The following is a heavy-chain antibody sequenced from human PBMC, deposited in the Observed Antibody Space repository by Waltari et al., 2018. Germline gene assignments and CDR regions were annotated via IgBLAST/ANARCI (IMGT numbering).Heavy chain of an antibody. Sequence: GSLRLSCAASGFNFISYAMSWVRQAPGKGLEWVSGISDSGVITKYADSVKGRFTVSRDNSKNTVFLQLNSLRAEDTAIYYCARHLYSIHYLELGNWGQGTLVTVSS. V-gene: IGHV3-23*01. CDR3: ARHLYSIHYLELGN. CDR1: GFNFISYA. J-gene: IGHJ4*02. CDR2: ISDSGVIT. D-gene: IGHD3-16*02.